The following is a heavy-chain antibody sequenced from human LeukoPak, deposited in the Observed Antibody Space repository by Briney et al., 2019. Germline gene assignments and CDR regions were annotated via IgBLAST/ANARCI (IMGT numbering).Heavy chain of an antibody. CDR2: ISYDGSNK. J-gene: IGHJ4*02. V-gene: IGHV3-30*04. CDR1: GFTFSSYA. CDR3: WVYDSSGYYYASGAFFDY. Sequence: PGGSLRLSCAASGFTFSSYAMHWVRQAPGKGLEWVAVISYDGSNKYYADSVKGRFTISRDNSKNTLYLQMNSLRAEDTAVYYCWVYDSSGYYYASGAFFDYWGQGTLVTVSS. D-gene: IGHD3-22*01.